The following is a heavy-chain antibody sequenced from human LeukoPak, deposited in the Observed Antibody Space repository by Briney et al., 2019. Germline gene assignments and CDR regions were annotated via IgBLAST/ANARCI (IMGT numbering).Heavy chain of an antibody. Sequence: ASVKVSCKVSGYTLTELSVHWVRQAAAKGLEWMRGFDPEDGKTIYAQNLQGRVTMTEDTSTDTAYMELSSLRSEDTAVYYCATALTLRGEYYFDYWGQGTLVTVSS. CDR1: GYTLTELS. J-gene: IGHJ4*02. CDR2: FDPEDGKT. D-gene: IGHD4-17*01. V-gene: IGHV1-24*01. CDR3: ATALTLRGEYYFDY.